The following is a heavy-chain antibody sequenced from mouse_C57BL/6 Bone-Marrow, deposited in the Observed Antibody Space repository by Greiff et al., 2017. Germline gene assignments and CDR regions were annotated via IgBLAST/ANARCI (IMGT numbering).Heavy chain of an antibody. V-gene: IGHV1-50*01. CDR1: GYTFTSYW. CDR3: ARGYYYGSSHYAMDY. D-gene: IGHD1-1*01. J-gene: IGHJ4*01. Sequence: QVQLQQPGAELVKPGASVKLSCKASGYTFTSYWLQWVKQRPGQGLEWIGEIDPSDSYTNYNQKFKGKATLPVDTSSSTAYMQLSSLTSEDSAVYYCARGYYYGSSHYAMDYWGQGTSVTVSS. CDR2: IDPSDSYT.